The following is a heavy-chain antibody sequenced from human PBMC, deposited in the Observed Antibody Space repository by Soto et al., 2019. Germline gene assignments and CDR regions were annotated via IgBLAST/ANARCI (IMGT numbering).Heavy chain of an antibody. D-gene: IGHD2-15*01. J-gene: IGHJ4*02. Sequence: QVQLVESGGGVVQPGRSLRLSCAASGFTFSSYGMHWVRQAPGKGLEWMAVIWYDGSNKYYADSVKGRFTISRDNSKNTLYLQMNSLRAEDTAVYYCARDGVEEPTAHDYWGQGTLVTVSS. V-gene: IGHV3-33*01. CDR2: IWYDGSNK. CDR1: GFTFSSYG. CDR3: ARDGVEEPTAHDY.